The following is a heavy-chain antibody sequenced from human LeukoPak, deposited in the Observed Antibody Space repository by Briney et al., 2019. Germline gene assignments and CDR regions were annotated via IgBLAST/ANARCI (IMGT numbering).Heavy chain of an antibody. CDR2: INHSGST. V-gene: IGHV4-34*01. J-gene: IGHJ6*02. D-gene: IGHD6-19*01. CDR1: GGSFSGYY. Sequence: SETLSLTCAVYGGSFSGYYWSWIRPPPGKGLEWIGEINHSGSTNYNPSLKSRVTISVDASKTQFSLKLSSVPAADTAVYYCARDLESSGPSEYYGMDVWGQGTTVTVSS. CDR3: ARDLESSGPSEYYGMDV.